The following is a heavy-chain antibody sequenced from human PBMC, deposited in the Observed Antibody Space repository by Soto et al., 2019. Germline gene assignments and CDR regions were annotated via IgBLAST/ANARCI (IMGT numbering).Heavy chain of an antibody. J-gene: IGHJ4*02. D-gene: IGHD4-17*01. V-gene: IGHV1-8*01. Sequence: QVQLVQSGAEVKKPGASVKVSCKXSGYXFTSYDINWVRQATGQGLEWMGWMNPNSGNTGYAQKFQGRVTMTRNTSISTAYMELSSLRSEDTAXXYCXXXLYXDNVDYWGQGTLVTVSS. CDR2: MNPNSGNT. CDR3: XXXLYXDNVDY. CDR1: GYXFTSYD.